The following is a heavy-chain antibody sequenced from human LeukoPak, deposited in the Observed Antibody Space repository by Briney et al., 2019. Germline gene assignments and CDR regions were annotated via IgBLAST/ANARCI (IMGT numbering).Heavy chain of an antibody. CDR2: IYYSGST. Sequence: PSETLSLTCTVSGGSISSYYWSWIRQPPGKGLEWIGYIYYSGSTNYNPSLKSRVTISVDTSKNQFSLKLSSVTAADTAVYYCARHTYYYYGMDVWGQGTTVTVSS. CDR1: GGSISSYY. CDR3: ARHTYYYYGMDV. J-gene: IGHJ6*02. V-gene: IGHV4-59*08.